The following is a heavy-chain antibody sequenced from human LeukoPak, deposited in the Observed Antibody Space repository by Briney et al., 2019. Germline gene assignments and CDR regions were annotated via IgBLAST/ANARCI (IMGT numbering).Heavy chain of an antibody. CDR3: ARHPYYDSSGYYVY. CDR2: ISACSGNT. J-gene: IGHJ4*02. V-gene: IGHV1-18*01. D-gene: IGHD3-22*01. CDR1: GYMFTSYA. Sequence: ASVKVSCKASGYMFTSYAISWVRQAPGQGLEWMGWISACSGNTNYAQRFQGRVTMTTDTSTSTAYMELRSLRSDDTAVYYCARHPYYDSSGYYVYWGQGTLVTVSS.